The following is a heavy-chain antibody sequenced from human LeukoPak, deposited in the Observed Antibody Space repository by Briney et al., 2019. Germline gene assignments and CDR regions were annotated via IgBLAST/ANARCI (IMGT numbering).Heavy chain of an antibody. CDR3: AKSNREQLVRSYGLDV. CDR1: GFTFSTYA. D-gene: IGHD6-13*01. V-gene: IGHV3-23*01. CDR2: IRGSGGST. Sequence: GGSLRLSCAASGFTFSTYAVSWVRQAPGQGLEWVSDIRGSGGSTYYADYVKGRFTISRDNSKDTVYLQMNSLRVDDTAVYYCAKSNREQLVRSYGLDVWGQGTTVTVSS. J-gene: IGHJ6*02.